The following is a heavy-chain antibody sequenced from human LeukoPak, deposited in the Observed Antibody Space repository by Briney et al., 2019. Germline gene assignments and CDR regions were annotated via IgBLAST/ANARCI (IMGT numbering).Heavy chain of an antibody. J-gene: IGHJ4*02. CDR3: ARWTRYYYGSGSPLGRNYFDY. CDR2: IIPIFGTA. D-gene: IGHD3-10*01. CDR1: GGTFSSYA. Sequence: SVKVSCKASGGTFSSYAISWVRQAPGQGLEWMGGIIPIFGTANYAQKFQGRVTITADESTGTAYMELSSLRSEDTAVYYCARWTRYYYGSGSPLGRNYFDYWGQGTLVTVSS. V-gene: IGHV1-69*13.